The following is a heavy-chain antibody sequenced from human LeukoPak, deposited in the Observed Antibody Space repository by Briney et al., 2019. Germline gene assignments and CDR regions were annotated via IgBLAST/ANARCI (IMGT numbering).Heavy chain of an antibody. D-gene: IGHD3-22*01. Sequence: GRSLRLSCAASGFTFSSYAMHWVRQAPGKGLEWVAVISYDGSNKYYADSVKGRFTISRDNSKNTLYLQMNSLRAEDTAVYYCAKDLNYYDSSGYRHYMDVWGKGTTVTVSS. CDR1: GFTFSSYA. CDR2: ISYDGSNK. CDR3: AKDLNYYDSSGYRHYMDV. J-gene: IGHJ6*03. V-gene: IGHV3-30*04.